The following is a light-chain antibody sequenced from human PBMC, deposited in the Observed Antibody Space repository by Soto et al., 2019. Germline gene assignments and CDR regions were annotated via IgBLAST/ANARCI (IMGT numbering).Light chain of an antibody. CDR2: GAS. CDR1: QSVGSK. CDR3: QQYGSSGT. J-gene: IGKJ1*01. Sequence: EIVMTQSLPTLSVSPGERATLSCRASQSVGSKLAWYQQRPGQAPRLLIYGASTRATGIPARFSGSGSGTDFTLTVSRLEPEDFAVYYCQQYGSSGTFGQGTKVDIK. V-gene: IGKV3-15*01.